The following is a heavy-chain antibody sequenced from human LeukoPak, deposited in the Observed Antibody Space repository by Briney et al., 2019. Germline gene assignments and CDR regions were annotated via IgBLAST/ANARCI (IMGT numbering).Heavy chain of an antibody. CDR3: ARHAGDIVVVPAVAPPGFDP. D-gene: IGHD2-2*01. Sequence: GESLRISCKGSGYSFTSYWISWVRQMPGKGLEWMGRIDPSDSYTNYSPSFQGHVTISADKSISTAYLQWSSLKASDTAMYYCARHAGDIVVVPAVAPPGFDPWGQGTLVTVSS. CDR1: GYSFTSYW. CDR2: IDPSDSYT. J-gene: IGHJ5*02. V-gene: IGHV5-10-1*01.